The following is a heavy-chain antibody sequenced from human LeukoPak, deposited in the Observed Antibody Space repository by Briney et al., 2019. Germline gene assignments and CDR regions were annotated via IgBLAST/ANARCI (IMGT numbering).Heavy chain of an antibody. J-gene: IGHJ4*02. CDR2: IYYSGST. CDR1: GDSISSSDYY. Sequence: NTSETLSLTCTVSGDSISSSDYYWGWIRQPPGKGLEWIGCIYYSGSTYYTPSLKSRVTISVDTSKTQSSLKLSSVTAADTAVYYCASYEEMDYWGQGTLVTVSS. CDR3: ASYEEMDY. D-gene: IGHD5-12*01. V-gene: IGHV4-39*01.